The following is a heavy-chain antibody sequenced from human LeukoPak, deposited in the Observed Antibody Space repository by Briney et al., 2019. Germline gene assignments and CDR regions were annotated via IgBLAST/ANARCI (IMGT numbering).Heavy chain of an antibody. V-gene: IGHV4-59*01. J-gene: IGHJ4*02. CDR3: ARHSNGVTYPLDY. Sequence: ETLSLTCTVSGGSISGYFWGWIRQPPGKGLEYIGNIHYTGSTNYSPSLKSRVTIAADTSKNQLSLRLSSVTAADTAVYYCARHSNGVTYPLDYWGQGTLVTVSS. CDR1: GGSISGYF. CDR2: IHYTGST. D-gene: IGHD2-8*01.